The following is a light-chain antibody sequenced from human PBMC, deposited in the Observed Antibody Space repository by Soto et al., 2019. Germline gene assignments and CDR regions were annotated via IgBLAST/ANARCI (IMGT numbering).Light chain of an antibody. CDR3: QQYGSSPTLT. CDR2: GAS. J-gene: IGKJ4*01. V-gene: IGKV3-20*01. Sequence: EIVLTQSPGTLSLSPGERATLSCRASQSVSSSYLAWYQQKPGQAPRLLIYGASSRATGIPDRFSGSGSGTDFTLTISRLEAEDFAVYCCQQYGSSPTLTFGGGTKVEIK. CDR1: QSVSSSY.